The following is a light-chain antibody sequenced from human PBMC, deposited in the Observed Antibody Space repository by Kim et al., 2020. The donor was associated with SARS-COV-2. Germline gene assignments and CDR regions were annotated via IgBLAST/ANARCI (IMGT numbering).Light chain of an antibody. CDR2: AAS. CDR3: QQYKTYPIT. V-gene: IGKV1-16*01. CDR1: QDISYS. J-gene: IGKJ5*01. Sequence: ASIGDRVTITCRATQDISYSLAWFQQKPGKAPKSLIRAASNLRSGVSSRFSGSGSGTDFILTINSLQPEDFGTYYCQQYKTYPITFGQGTRLEIK.